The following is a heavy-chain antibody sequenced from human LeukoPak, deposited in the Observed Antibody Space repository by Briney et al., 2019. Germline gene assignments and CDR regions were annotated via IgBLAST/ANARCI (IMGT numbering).Heavy chain of an antibody. V-gene: IGHV3-23*01. CDR1: GFTFSSYA. CDR2: SGSGGST. CDR3: AKSHDSSGSDY. J-gene: IGHJ4*02. Sequence: GGSLRLSCAASGFTFSSYAMSWVRQAPGKGLEWVSGSGSGGSTHYADSVKGRFTISRDNSKNTLYMQMNSLRAEDTAVYYCAKSHDSSGSDYWGQGTLVTVSS. D-gene: IGHD3-22*01.